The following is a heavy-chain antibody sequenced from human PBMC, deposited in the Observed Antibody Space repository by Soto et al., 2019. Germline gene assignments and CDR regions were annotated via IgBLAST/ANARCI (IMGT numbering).Heavy chain of an antibody. J-gene: IGHJ6*02. D-gene: IGHD3-22*01. CDR1: GGSISSGGYS. CDR2: IYHSGST. CDR3: AGSGYYHNSGMDV. V-gene: IGHV4-30-2*01. Sequence: QLQLQESGSGLVKPSQTLSLTCAVSGGSISSGGYSWSWIRQPPGKGLEWIGYIYHSGSTYYNPSLTRRVTISVDRSKHQVALKLRSVTAADTAVYYGAGSGYYHNSGMDVWGQGTTVTVSS.